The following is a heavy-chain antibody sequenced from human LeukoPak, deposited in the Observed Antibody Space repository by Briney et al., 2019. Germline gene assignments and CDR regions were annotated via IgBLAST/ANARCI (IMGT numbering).Heavy chain of an antibody. CDR2: MNPNSGNI. CDR3: ARVIYGSSSGMDVWFDP. J-gene: IGHJ5*02. D-gene: IGHD6-6*01. V-gene: IGHV1-8*01. Sequence: ASVKVSCKASGYTFTSYDINWVRQATGQGLEWMGWMNPNSGNIGYAQKFQGRVTMTRNTSISTAYMELSSLRSEDTAVYYCARVIYGSSSGMDVWFDPWGQGTLVTVSS. CDR1: GYTFTSYD.